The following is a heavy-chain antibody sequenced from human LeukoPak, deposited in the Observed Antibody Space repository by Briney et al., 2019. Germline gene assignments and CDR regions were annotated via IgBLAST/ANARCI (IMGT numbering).Heavy chain of an antibody. CDR1: GGSISSGGYY. J-gene: IGHJ5*02. CDR3: ARAGLWFGYNWFDP. V-gene: IGHV4-30-2*01. CDR2: INHSGST. D-gene: IGHD3-10*01. Sequence: SQTLSLTCTVSGGSISSGGYYWSWIRQPPGKGLEWIGEINHSGSTNYNPSLKSRVTISVDTSKNQFSLKLSSVTAADTAVYYCARAGLWFGYNWFDPWGQGTLVTVSS.